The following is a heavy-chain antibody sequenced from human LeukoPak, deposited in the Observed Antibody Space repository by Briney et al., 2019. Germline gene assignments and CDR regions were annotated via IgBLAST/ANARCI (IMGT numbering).Heavy chain of an antibody. Sequence: PSETLSLTCTVSAGSISTYYWSWIRQPPGKGLEWIGCIYYTGSTNHNPSLKSRVTISLDTSRNQFSLKLTSVTAADTAVYYCARLSMHSSGCCYYYGMDVWGQGTTVTVSS. CDR3: ARLSMHSSGCCYYYGMDV. J-gene: IGHJ6*02. V-gene: IGHV4-59*08. D-gene: IGHD6-25*01. CDR2: IYYTGST. CDR1: AGSISTYY.